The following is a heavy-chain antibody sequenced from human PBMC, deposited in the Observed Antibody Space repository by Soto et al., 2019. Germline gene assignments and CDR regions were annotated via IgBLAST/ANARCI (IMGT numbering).Heavy chain of an antibody. V-gene: IGHV3-11*01. CDR1: GFSFRDYF. CDR3: ARDDYTYGVY. CDR2: IGPYGNSI. D-gene: IGHD3-3*01. Sequence: GGSLRLSCAASGFSFRDYFMSWIRQAPGKGLEWVSYIGPYGNSIYYADSVKGRFAISRDDAKKSLYLHMNSLRAEDTAVYYCARDDYTYGVYWGQGSLVTVSS. J-gene: IGHJ4*02.